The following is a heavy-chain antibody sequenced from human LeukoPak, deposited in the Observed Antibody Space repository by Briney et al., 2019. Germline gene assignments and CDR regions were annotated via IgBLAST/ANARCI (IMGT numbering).Heavy chain of an antibody. CDR1: GFTFSSYW. J-gene: IGHJ4*02. D-gene: IGHD6-19*01. Sequence: PGGSLRLSCAASGFTFSSYWMSWVRQAPGKGLEWVSAISGSGGSTYYADSVKGRFTISRDNSKNTLYLQMNSLRAEDTAVYYCAKDFGSGWYLGGDGLDYWGQGTLVTVSS. CDR2: ISGSGGST. V-gene: IGHV3-23*01. CDR3: AKDFGSGWYLGGDGLDY.